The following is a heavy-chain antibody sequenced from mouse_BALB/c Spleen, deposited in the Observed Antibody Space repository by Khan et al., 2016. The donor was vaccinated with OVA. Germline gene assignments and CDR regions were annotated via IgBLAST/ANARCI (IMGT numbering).Heavy chain of an antibody. Sequence: QVQLKQSGPGLVQPSQSLSITCTVSGFSLNTYGIHWIRQSQGKGLEWLGVIRSGGSTDYNGAFISRLNITKDNSKSQVCIKMNSLQAVDKEIYYCARNSYMCGFTYWVQGTLVTVSA. CDR2: IRSGGST. CDR1: GFSLNTYG. V-gene: IGHV2-2*01. CDR3: ARNSYMCGFTY. J-gene: IGHJ3*01. D-gene: IGHD1-3*01.